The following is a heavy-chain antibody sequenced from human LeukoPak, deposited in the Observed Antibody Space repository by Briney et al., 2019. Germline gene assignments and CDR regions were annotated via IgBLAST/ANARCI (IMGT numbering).Heavy chain of an antibody. D-gene: IGHD6-19*01. CDR3: ARGNVVVAGTGGYYFDY. CDR2: INHSGST. Sequence: SETLSLTCAVYGGSFSGYYWSWIRQPPGKGLEWIGEINHSGSTNYNPSLKSRVTISVDTSKNQFSLKLSSVTAADTAVYYCARGNVVVAGTGGYYFDYWGQGTLVTVSS. V-gene: IGHV4-34*01. J-gene: IGHJ4*02. CDR1: GGSFSGYY.